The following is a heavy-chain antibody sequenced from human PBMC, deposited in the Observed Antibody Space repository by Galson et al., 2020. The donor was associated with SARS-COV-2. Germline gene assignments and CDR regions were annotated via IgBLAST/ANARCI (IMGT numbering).Heavy chain of an antibody. CDR2: ISYDGSNK. V-gene: IGHV3-30*04. CDR3: ARERLGELSLTFDP. J-gene: IGHJ5*02. CDR1: GFTFSSYA. D-gene: IGHD3-16*02. Sequence: GESLKISCAASGFTFSSYAMHWVRQAPGKGLEWVAGISYDGSNKYYADSVKGRFTISRDNSKHTLYLQMNSLRAEDTAVYYCARERLGELSLTFDPWCQGTLVTVSS.